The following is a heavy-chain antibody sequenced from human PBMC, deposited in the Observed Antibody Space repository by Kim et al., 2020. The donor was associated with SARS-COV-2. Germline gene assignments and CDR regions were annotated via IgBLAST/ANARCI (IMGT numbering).Heavy chain of an antibody. Sequence: GGSLRLSCAASGFTFSNYAMSWVRQAPGKGLEWVSGISGSGGGTYYAASVKGRFTISRDNSKSTLYLQMNSLRAEDAAVYYCVKDLAVVAIARIPYYFDYWGQGTLVTVSS. CDR2: ISGSGGGT. J-gene: IGHJ4*02. V-gene: IGHV3-23*01. CDR3: VKDLAVVAIARIPYYFDY. CDR1: GFTFSNYA. D-gene: IGHD2-21*01.